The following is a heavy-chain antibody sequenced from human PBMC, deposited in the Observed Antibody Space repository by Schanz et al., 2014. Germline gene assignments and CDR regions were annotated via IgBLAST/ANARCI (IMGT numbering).Heavy chain of an antibody. Sequence: VQLVESGGGVVQPGRSLRLSCAASGFIFSNYGMHWVRQAPGKGLEWVAVIWYDGSNKYYADSVKGRFTISRDNSKNTLFLQMNSLRTEDTAVYYCARLDPYCRSGTCSRAFDFWGQGTLVTVSS. J-gene: IGHJ4*02. CDR1: GFIFSNYG. D-gene: IGHD2-15*01. V-gene: IGHV3-33*08. CDR3: ARLDPYCRSGTCSRAFDF. CDR2: IWYDGSNK.